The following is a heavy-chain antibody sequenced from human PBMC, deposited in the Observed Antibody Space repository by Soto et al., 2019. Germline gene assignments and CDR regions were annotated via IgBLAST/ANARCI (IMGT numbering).Heavy chain of an antibody. CDR2: ISGNGGGA. J-gene: IGHJ5*02. V-gene: IGHV3-23*01. Sequence: PGGSLRLSCAASGFNFNKFAMSRVRQAPGRGLECVSGISGNGGGAYYADSVKGRFTISRDNSKNTLYLQMKSLRAEDTAVNYYAKFYGGTSAHTSTIAPWGQGTLVTVSS. D-gene: IGHD2-15*01. CDR1: GFNFNKFA. CDR3: AKFYGGTSAHTSTIAP.